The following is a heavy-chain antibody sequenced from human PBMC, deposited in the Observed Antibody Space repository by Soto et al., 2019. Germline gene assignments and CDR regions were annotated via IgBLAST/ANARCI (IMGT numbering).Heavy chain of an antibody. J-gene: IGHJ6*02. D-gene: IGHD3-3*01. CDR3: AKDQGFLEWIPQGGLDV. Sequence: EVQLLESGGGLAQPGGSLRLSCEVSGFTFRKYVMTRVRQAPGKGLEWVSSLSSTGGSTYYADSVKGRFTVSRDNSKNTLFLQMNSLRAEDTAIYYCAKDQGFLEWIPQGGLDVWGPGTTVAVSS. CDR1: GFTFRKYV. CDR2: LSSTGGST. V-gene: IGHV3-23*01.